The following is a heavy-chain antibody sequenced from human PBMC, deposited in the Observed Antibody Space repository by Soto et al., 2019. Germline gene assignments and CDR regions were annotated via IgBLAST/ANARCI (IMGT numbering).Heavy chain of an antibody. CDR3: TSKFGQFLSDAFDI. Sequence: SETLSLTCAVSGYSISSSDWWSWVRQLPGKGLEWIGEIYHSGSTIYNPSLQSRVTLSVDKSKNEFSLKMSSVTDADTAVYYCTSKFGQFLSDAFDIWGQGTMVTVSS. CDR1: GYSISSSDW. V-gene: IGHV4-4*02. CDR2: IYHSGST. J-gene: IGHJ3*02. D-gene: IGHD3-16*01.